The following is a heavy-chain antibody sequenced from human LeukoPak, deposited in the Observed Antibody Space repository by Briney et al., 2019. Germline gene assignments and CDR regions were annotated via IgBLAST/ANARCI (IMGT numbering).Heavy chain of an antibody. CDR2: IYTSGST. CDR1: GGSISSYY. J-gene: IGHJ6*03. D-gene: IGHD2-2*02. Sequence: SETLSLTCTVSGGSISSYYWSWIRQPAGKGLEWIGRIYTSGSTNYNPSLKSRVIMSVDTSKNQFSLKLSSVTAADTAVYYCARDFACSSTSCYTKGAYYYYMDVWGKGTTVTVSS. CDR3: ARDFACSSTSCYTKGAYYYYMDV. V-gene: IGHV4-4*07.